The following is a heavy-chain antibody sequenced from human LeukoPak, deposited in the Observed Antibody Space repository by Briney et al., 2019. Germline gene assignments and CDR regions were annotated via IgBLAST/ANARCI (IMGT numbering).Heavy chain of an antibody. D-gene: IGHD3-3*01. CDR2: INHSGST. CDR3: ARGLMYYDFWSGYYTSRRFDP. J-gene: IGHJ5*02. CDR1: GGSFSGYY. V-gene: IGHV4-34*01. Sequence: SETLSLTCAVYGGSFSGYYWSWIRQPPGKGLEWIGEINHSGSTNYNPSLKSRVAISVDTSKNQSSLKLSSVTAADTAVYYCARGLMYYDFWSGYYTSRRFDPWGQGTLVTVSS.